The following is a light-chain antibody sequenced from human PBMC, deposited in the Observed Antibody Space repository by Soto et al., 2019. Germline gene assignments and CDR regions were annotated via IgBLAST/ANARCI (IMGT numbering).Light chain of an antibody. CDR2: TAS. CDR3: QQSYSSPRT. Sequence: IKLSQSPSSLSAYVGDRVTITCRASQSISTFLNWYQQKPGKAPKLLISTASSLQSGVPSTFSGSGSGTDFTLTIRSLQPEDSATYYCQQSYSSPRTFGHGTKVDVK. V-gene: IGKV1-39*01. CDR1: QSISTF. J-gene: IGKJ1*01.